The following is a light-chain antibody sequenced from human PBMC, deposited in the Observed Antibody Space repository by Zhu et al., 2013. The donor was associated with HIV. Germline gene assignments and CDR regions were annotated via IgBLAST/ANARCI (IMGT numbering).Light chain of an antibody. Sequence: EIVLTQSPVTLSLSPGERAALSCRASQSVSSYLAWYQQKPGQPPRLLIYDASNRATGIPARFSGSGSGTDFTLTISSLEPEDFAVYYCQQRSNWPPSITFGQGTRLEIK. V-gene: IGKV3-11*01. CDR2: DAS. CDR3: QQRSNWPPSIT. CDR1: QSVSSY. J-gene: IGKJ5*01.